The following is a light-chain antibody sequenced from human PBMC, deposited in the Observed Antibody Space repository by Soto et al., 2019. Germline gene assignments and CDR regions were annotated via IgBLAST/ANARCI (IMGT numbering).Light chain of an antibody. V-gene: IGLV2-14*01. J-gene: IGLJ1*01. Sequence: HSVLTQPASVSGSPGQSITISCTGTSSDVGGYNYVSWYQQHPGKAPKLMIYDVSNRPSGVSNRFSGSKSGNTAFLTISGLQAEDEADYYCSSYTSSSTLYVFGTGTKVTVL. CDR2: DVS. CDR3: SSYTSSSTLYV. CDR1: SSDVGGYNY.